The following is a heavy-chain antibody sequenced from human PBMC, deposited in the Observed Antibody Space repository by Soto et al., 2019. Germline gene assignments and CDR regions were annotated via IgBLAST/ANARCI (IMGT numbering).Heavy chain of an antibody. D-gene: IGHD6-13*01. V-gene: IGHV3-30*18. CDR2: ISYDGSNK. CDR1: GFTFSSYG. Sequence: QVQLVESGGGVVQPGRSLRLSCAASGFTFSSYGMNWVRQAPGKGLEWVAVISYDGSNKYYADSVKGRFTISRDSSKNMLYLQMNSLRAEDTAVYYCAKEDSSSWHYYYGMDVWGQGTTDTVSS. J-gene: IGHJ6*02. CDR3: AKEDSSSWHYYYGMDV.